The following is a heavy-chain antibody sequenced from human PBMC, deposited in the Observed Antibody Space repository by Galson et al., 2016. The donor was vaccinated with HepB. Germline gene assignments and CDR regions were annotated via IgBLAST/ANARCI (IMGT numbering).Heavy chain of an antibody. Sequence: TLSLTCTVSGGSITSGDYSWTWIRQPPGQGLEWIGYISNSGSTYHNPSLKSRLTISLDTSKNQFSLKLSSVTAAYTAVDYCARDAYYDFWSGYYAPRADYYYGIDVWGQGTTVTVSS. CDR2: ISNSGST. CDR1: GGSITSGDYS. V-gene: IGHV4-30-4*01. J-gene: IGHJ6*02. D-gene: IGHD3-3*01. CDR3: ARDAYYDFWSGYYAPRADYYYGIDV.